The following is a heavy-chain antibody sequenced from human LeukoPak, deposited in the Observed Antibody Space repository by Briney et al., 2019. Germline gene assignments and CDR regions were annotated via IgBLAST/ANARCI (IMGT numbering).Heavy chain of an antibody. CDR1: EFTFSSYD. V-gene: IGHV3-13*04. Sequence: PGGSLRLSCAASEFTFSSYDMHWVRQATGKGLEWVSAISTTGDTYYPGSVKGRFTISRENAKSSLYLQMNSLRAEDTAVYYCARGRSGSYFDSWGQGTLVAVSS. D-gene: IGHD1-26*01. J-gene: IGHJ4*02. CDR3: ARGRSGSYFDS. CDR2: ISTTGDT.